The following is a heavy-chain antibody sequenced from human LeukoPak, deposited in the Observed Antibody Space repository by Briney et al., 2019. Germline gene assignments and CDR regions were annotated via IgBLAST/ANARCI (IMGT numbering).Heavy chain of an antibody. D-gene: IGHD2-8*01. Sequence: SGTLSLTCAVSGGSISSSNWWSWVRQPPGKGLEWIGEIYHSGSTNYNPSLKSRVTISVDKSKNQFSLKLSSVTAADTAVYYCARGHLRIYCTNGVCYTGYYYYYMDVWGKGTTVTVSS. CDR3: ARGHLRIYCTNGVCYTGYYYYYMDV. CDR2: IYHSGST. CDR1: GGSISSSNW. J-gene: IGHJ6*03. V-gene: IGHV4-4*02.